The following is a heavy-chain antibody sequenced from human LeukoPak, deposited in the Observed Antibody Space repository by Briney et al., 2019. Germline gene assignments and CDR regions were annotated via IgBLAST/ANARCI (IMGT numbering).Heavy chain of an antibody. D-gene: IGHD3-10*01. CDR1: GFTFSSYA. CDR2: ISGSGGST. CDR3: AKQAAHYGSGSYYNWFDP. J-gene: IGHJ5*02. Sequence: GGSLRLSCAASGFTFSSYAMSWVRQAPGKGLEWVSAISGSGGSTYYADSVKGRFTISRDNSKNTLYLQMNSLRAEDTAVYYCAKQAAHYGSGSYYNWFDPWGQGTLVTVSS. V-gene: IGHV3-23*01.